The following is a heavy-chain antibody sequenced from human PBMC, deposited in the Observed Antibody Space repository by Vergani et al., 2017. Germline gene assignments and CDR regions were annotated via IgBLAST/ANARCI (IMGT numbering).Heavy chain of an antibody. V-gene: IGHV4-39*01. CDR1: GGSISSSSYY. Sequence: QLQLQESGPGLVKPSETLSLTCTVSGGSISSSSYYWGWIRQPPGKGLEWIGSIYYSGSTYYNPSLKSRVTISVDTSKNQFSLKLSSVTAADTAVYYCARHARYCSSTSCYSFDYWGQGILVTVSS. J-gene: IGHJ4*02. CDR2: IYYSGST. CDR3: ARHARYCSSTSCYSFDY. D-gene: IGHD2-2*02.